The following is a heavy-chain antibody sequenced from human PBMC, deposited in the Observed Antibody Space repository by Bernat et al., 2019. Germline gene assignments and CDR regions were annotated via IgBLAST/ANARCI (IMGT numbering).Heavy chain of an antibody. Sequence: EVQLVETGGGLIQPGGSLRLSCAASGFTASSNYMSWVRQAPGKGLEWVSVIYSGGNTYYADSVKGRFTISRGNSKITLSLQMNRLRGEDTAVYYCTRGYGDYVNYYYMDVWGKGAAVTVSS. CDR2: IYSGGNT. CDR3: TRGYGDYVNYYYMDV. V-gene: IGHV3-53*02. J-gene: IGHJ6*03. D-gene: IGHD4-17*01. CDR1: GFTASSNY.